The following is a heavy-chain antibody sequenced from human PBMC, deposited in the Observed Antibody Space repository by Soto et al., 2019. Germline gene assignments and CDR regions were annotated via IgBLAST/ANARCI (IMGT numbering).Heavy chain of an antibody. J-gene: IGHJ4*02. V-gene: IGHV4-39*01. CDR1: GGSISSSSYY. CDR2: ISYGGST. CDR3: ARHRRETGTYAQPLDY. Sequence: SEPLSLTCTVSGGSISSSSYYWGWVRQPPGKGLEWIGAISYGGSTYHNPSLRSRVTISVDTSESQFSLDLTSVTAADTAVYYCARHRRETGTYAQPLDYWGQGTLVTVSS. D-gene: IGHD1-1*01.